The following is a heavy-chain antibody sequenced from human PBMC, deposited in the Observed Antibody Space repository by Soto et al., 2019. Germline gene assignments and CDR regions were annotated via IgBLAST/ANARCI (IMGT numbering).Heavy chain of an antibody. D-gene: IGHD5-12*01. CDR1: GGSISSYY. J-gene: IGHJ4*02. CDR3: ARVRVATSDMDY. Sequence: SETLSLTCTVSGGSISSYYWSWIRQPPGKGLEWIGYIYYSGSTNYNPSLKSRVTISVDTSKNQFSLKLSSVTAADTAMYYCARVRVATSDMDYWGQGTLVTVSS. CDR2: IYYSGST. V-gene: IGHV4-59*01.